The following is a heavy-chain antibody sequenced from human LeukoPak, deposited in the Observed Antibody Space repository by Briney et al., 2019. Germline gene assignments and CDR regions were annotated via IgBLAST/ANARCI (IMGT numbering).Heavy chain of an antibody. Sequence: GGSLRPSCAASGFTFSAFAMTWVRQAPGKGLEWVSTITDDGYNTYSADSVKGRITFSRDNSKNTLSLQLRSLRAEDTAVYCCAKDLSYTSGASDHWGQGTLVTVSS. CDR1: GFTFSAFA. CDR2: ITDDGYNT. J-gene: IGHJ4*02. D-gene: IGHD6-19*01. V-gene: IGHV3-23*01. CDR3: AKDLSYTSGASDH.